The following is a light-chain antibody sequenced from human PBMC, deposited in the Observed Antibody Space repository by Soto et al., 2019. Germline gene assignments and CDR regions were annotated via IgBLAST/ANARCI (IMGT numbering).Light chain of an antibody. CDR3: QKYNRAPFT. Sequence: DTRLTQPPSSLSTLEGTRATIPGRPGRALIITLAWNRQKPGKFPKLMIYEASTLHSGVPSRFSGSGFGTDFTLTISSLQPEDVAAYYCQKYNRAPFTFGPGTKVDIK. J-gene: IGKJ3*01. CDR2: EAS. V-gene: IGKV1-27*01. CDR1: RALIIT.